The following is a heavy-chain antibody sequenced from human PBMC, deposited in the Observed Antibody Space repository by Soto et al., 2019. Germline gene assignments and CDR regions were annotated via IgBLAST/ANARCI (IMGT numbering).Heavy chain of an antibody. CDR3: ARDTIFDLYYYYGMDV. Sequence: GGSLRLSCAASGFTFSSYDRHWVRQVTGKGLEWVAAIGIAGDTYYPGSVQGRFTISRENAKNSLYLQMNSLRAGDTAVYYCARDTIFDLYYYYGMDVWGQGTTVTVSS. CDR1: GFTFSSYD. V-gene: IGHV3-13*04. D-gene: IGHD3-3*01. CDR2: IGIAGDT. J-gene: IGHJ6*02.